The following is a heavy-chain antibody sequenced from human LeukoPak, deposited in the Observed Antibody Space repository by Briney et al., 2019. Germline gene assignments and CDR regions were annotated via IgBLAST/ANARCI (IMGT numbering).Heavy chain of an antibody. Sequence: PGGSLRLSCAASGFTFSSYGMHWVRQAPGKGLEWVAFIRYDGSNKYYADSVKGRFTISRDNSKNTLYLQMNSLRAEDTAVYYCAKDYDFWSGYYSSSFDYWGQGTLVTVSS. CDR3: AKDYDFWSGYYSSSFDY. V-gene: IGHV3-30*02. D-gene: IGHD3-3*01. CDR1: GFTFSSYG. CDR2: IRYDGSNK. J-gene: IGHJ4*02.